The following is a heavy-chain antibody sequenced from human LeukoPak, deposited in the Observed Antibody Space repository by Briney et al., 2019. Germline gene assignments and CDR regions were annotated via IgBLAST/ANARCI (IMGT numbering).Heavy chain of an antibody. CDR3: TTVGLSGYYDSRGSYYFDY. V-gene: IGHV3-15*01. CDR2: IKRRSDGGTT. Sequence: PGGSLRLSCAASGFTFSNAWMSWVRQAPGRGLEGIGRIKRRSDGGTTDYAAPLKGRFTISRDDSKNTLYLQINSLKTEDTAVYYCTTVGLSGYYDSRGSYYFDYWGQGTLVTVSS. CDR1: GFTFSNAW. J-gene: IGHJ4*02. D-gene: IGHD3-22*01.